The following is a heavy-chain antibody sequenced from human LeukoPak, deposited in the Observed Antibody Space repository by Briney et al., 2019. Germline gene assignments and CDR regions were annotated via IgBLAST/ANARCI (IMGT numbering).Heavy chain of an antibody. Sequence: ASVKVSCKASGYTFTSYDINWVRQATGQGLEWMGWISAYNGNTNYAQKLQGRVTMTTDTSTSTAYMELRSLRSDDTAVYYCARSGYYDFWSGYYNPTQFDYWGQGTLVTVSS. CDR2: ISAYNGNT. CDR1: GYTFTSYD. CDR3: ARSGYYDFWSGYYNPTQFDY. D-gene: IGHD3-3*01. V-gene: IGHV1-18*01. J-gene: IGHJ4*02.